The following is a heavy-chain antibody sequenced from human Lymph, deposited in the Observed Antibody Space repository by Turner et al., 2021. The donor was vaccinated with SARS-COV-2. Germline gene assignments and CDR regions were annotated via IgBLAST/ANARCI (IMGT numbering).Heavy chain of an antibody. CDR2: IWFDGSNK. CDR1: GITFSSYG. Sequence: QVQLVESGGGVVQPGRSLRLPCAASGITFSSYGMHWVRQAPGKGLEWVAFIWFDGSNKYYADSVKGRFTISRDNSKNTLYLQMNSLRAEDTAVYYCARDRAGSSGWYDSYFDYWGQGTLVTVSS. V-gene: IGHV3-33*01. D-gene: IGHD6-19*01. CDR3: ARDRAGSSGWYDSYFDY. J-gene: IGHJ4*02.